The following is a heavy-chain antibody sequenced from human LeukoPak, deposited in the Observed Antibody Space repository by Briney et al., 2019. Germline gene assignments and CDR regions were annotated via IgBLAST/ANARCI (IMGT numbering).Heavy chain of an antibody. D-gene: IGHD6-19*01. CDR2: ISSSSSTI. CDR1: GFTFSSYS. V-gene: IGHV3-48*01. J-gene: IGHJ4*02. CDR3: ARSQQWLDTWYYFDY. Sequence: GGSLRLSCAASGFTFSSYSMNWVRQAPGKGLEWVSYISSSSSTIYYADSVKGRFTISRDNSKNTLYLQMNSLRAEDTAVYYCARSQQWLDTWYYFDYWGQGTLVTVSS.